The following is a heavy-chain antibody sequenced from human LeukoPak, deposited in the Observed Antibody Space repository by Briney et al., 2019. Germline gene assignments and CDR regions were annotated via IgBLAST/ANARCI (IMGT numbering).Heavy chain of an antibody. CDR3: VRGRYCSGGGCHYFDY. CDR2: IYPGDSDT. J-gene: IGHJ4*02. V-gene: IGHV5-51*01. CDR1: GYRFASYW. Sequence: GESLKISCKGSGYRFASYWIGWVRQTPGKGLEWMGIIYPGDSDTTYSPSFQGQVTISADKSISTAYLQWSSLKASDTAMYYCVRGRYCSGGGCHYFDYWGQGTLLTVSS. D-gene: IGHD2-15*01.